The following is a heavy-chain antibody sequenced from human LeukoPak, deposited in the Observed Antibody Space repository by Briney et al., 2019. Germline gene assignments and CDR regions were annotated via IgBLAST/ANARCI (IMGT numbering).Heavy chain of an antibody. J-gene: IGHJ3*02. CDR1: GGSFSGYY. V-gene: IGHV4-34*01. CDR2: INHSGST. CDR3: ARRGGWYGAFDI. Sequence: PSETLSLTCAVYGGSFSGYYWSWIRQPPGKGLEWIGEINHSGSTNYNPSLKSRVTISVDTSKNQFSLKLSSVTAADTAVYYCARRGGWYGAFDIWGQGTMVTVSS. D-gene: IGHD6-19*01.